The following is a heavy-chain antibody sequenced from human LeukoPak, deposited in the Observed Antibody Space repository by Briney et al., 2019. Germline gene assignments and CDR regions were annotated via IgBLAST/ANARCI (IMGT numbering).Heavy chain of an antibody. CDR3: ARGRRARWLQAGPEFDY. Sequence: PSETLSLTCAGYGGSFSGYYWSWIRQPPGKGLEWIGEINHSGSTNYNPSLKSRVTISVDTSKNQFSLKLSSVTAADTAVYYCARGRRARWLQAGPEFDYWGQGTLVTVSS. CDR1: GGSFSGYY. V-gene: IGHV4-34*01. J-gene: IGHJ4*02. D-gene: IGHD5-24*01. CDR2: INHSGST.